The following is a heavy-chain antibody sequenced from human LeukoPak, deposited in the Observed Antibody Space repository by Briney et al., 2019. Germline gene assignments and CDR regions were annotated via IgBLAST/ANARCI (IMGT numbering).Heavy chain of an antibody. J-gene: IGHJ6*02. CDR2: IVVGSGNT. Sequence: SVKVSCKASGFTFTSSAVQWVRQARGQRLEWIGWIVVGSGNTNYAQKFQERVTITRDMSKSTAYMELSSLRSEDTAVYYCAAANPYSNYGILYYYYYGMDVWGQGTTVTVSS. CDR1: GFTFTSSA. CDR3: AAANPYSNYGILYYYYYGMDV. V-gene: IGHV1-58*01. D-gene: IGHD4-11*01.